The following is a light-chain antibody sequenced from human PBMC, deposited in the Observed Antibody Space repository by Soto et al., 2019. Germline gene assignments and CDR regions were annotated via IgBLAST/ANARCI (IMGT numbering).Light chain of an antibody. CDR1: QTISSW. J-gene: IGKJ1*01. CDR2: AAS. Sequence: DIQMTQSPSTLSASVGDRVTITCRASQTISSWSAWYQQKPGKIPNLLIYAASTLQAGVPSRFSGSGSGTEYTLTISSLQPDDFATYYCQQYNSQWTFGQGNKVDIK. CDR3: QQYNSQWT. V-gene: IGKV1-5*01.